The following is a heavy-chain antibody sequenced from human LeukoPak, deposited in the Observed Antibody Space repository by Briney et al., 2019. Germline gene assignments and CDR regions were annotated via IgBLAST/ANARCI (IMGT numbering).Heavy chain of an antibody. CDR2: ISSSGSTI. CDR1: GFTFSSYE. Sequence: GGSLRLSCAASGFTFSSYEMNWVRQAPGKGLEWVSYISSSGSTIYYADSVKGRFTISRDNAKNSLYLQMNSLRAEDTAVYYCAREPIGYNWNDLYWYFDLWGRGTLVTVSS. CDR3: AREPIGYNWNDLYWYFDL. J-gene: IGHJ2*01. V-gene: IGHV3-48*03. D-gene: IGHD1-1*01.